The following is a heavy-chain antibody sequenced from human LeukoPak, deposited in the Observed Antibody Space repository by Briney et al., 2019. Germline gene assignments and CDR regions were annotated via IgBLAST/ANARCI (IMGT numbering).Heavy chain of an antibody. D-gene: IGHD3-10*01. V-gene: IGHV3-48*03. CDR1: GFTFSSYE. CDR3: ARDQHRHYYGSGSYYNAYDY. CDR2: ISSSGSTI. Sequence: GALRLSCAASGFTFSSYEMNWVRQAPGKGLEWVSYISSSGSTIYYADSVKGRFTISRDNAKNSLDLQMNSLRAEDTAVYYCARDQHRHYYGSGSYYNAYDYWGQGTLVTVSS. J-gene: IGHJ4*02.